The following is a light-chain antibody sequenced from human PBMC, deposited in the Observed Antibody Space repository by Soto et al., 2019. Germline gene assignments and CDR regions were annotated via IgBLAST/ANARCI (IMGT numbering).Light chain of an antibody. V-gene: IGLV1-44*01. CDR3: AAWDDCLNGWV. CDR1: SSNIGSKT. Sequence: QSALTQPPSASGTPGQRVTISCSGSSSNIGSKTVNWYQQLPGTAPKILIYSNNQRPSGVPDRFSGSKSGTSACLAISGLQSEDEADYYCAAWDDCLNGWVFGGGTKLTVL. J-gene: IGLJ3*02. CDR2: SNN.